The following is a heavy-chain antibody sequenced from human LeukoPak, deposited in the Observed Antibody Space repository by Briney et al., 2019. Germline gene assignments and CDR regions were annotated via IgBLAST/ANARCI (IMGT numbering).Heavy chain of an antibody. CDR1: GYTFTGYY. CDR3: ARLGLGYYYDSSGYRI. D-gene: IGHD3-22*01. V-gene: IGHV1-2*02. J-gene: IGHJ4*02. Sequence: ASVKVSCKASGYTFTGYYMHWVRQAPGQGLEWMGWINPNSGGTNYAQKFQGRVTMTRDTSISTAYMELSRLRSDDTAVYYRARLGLGYYYDSSGYRIWGQGTLVTVSS. CDR2: INPNSGGT.